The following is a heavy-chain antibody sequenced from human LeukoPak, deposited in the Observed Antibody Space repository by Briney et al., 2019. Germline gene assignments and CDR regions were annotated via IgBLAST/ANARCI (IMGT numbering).Heavy chain of an antibody. V-gene: IGHV1-69*04. CDR2: IIPILGIA. J-gene: IGHJ5*02. CDR1: GGTFSSYA. CDR3: ARDPVDLNWFDP. D-gene: IGHD5-12*01. Sequence: ASVKVCCKASGGTFSSYAISWVRQAPGQGLEWMGRIIPILGIANYAQKFQGRVTITADKSTSTAYMELSSLRSEDTAVYYCARDPVDLNWFDPWGQGTLVTVSS.